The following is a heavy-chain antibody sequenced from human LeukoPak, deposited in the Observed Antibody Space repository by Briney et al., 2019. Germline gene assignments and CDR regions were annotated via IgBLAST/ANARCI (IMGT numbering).Heavy chain of an antibody. CDR2: ISGSGGST. J-gene: IGHJ6*02. CDR3: AKISAVAGPEKIYYYYGMDV. CDR1: GFTFSSYA. V-gene: IGHV3-23*01. Sequence: AGGSLRLSCAASGFTFSSYAMSWVRQAPGKGLEWVSAISGSGGSTYYADSVKGRFTISRDNSKNTLYLQMNSLRAEDTAVYYCAKISAVAGPEKIYYYYGMDVWGQGTTVTVSS. D-gene: IGHD6-19*01.